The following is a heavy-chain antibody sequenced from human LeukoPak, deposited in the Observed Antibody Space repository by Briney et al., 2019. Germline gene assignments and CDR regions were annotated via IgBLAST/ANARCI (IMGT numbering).Heavy chain of an antibody. V-gene: IGHV3-21*01. J-gene: IGHJ6*03. CDR2: ISSSSSHI. CDR1: GFTFSSYN. D-gene: IGHD6-19*01. CDR3: ARDVPDPHIAVAAPQGYLYMDV. Sequence: PGGSLRLSCTASGFTFSSYNMNWVRQAPGKGLEWVSCISSSSSHIYYADSVKGRFTISRDNAKNSLYLQMNSLRAEDTAVFYCARDVPDPHIAVAAPQGYLYMDVWGRGTTVTVSS.